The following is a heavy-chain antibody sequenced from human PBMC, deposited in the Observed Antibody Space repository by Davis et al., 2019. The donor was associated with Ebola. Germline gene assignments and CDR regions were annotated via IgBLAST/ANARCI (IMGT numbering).Heavy chain of an antibody. CDR1: GGSISSGDYY. Sequence: SETLSLTCTVPGGSISSGDYYWSWIRQPPGTGLEWIGYIYYSGSTYYNPSLKSRVTISVDTSKNQFPLKLNSVTAADTAVYYCARDKGPYNWFDPWGQGTLVTVSS. J-gene: IGHJ5*02. V-gene: IGHV4-30-4*01. CDR3: ARDKGPYNWFDP. CDR2: IYYSGST.